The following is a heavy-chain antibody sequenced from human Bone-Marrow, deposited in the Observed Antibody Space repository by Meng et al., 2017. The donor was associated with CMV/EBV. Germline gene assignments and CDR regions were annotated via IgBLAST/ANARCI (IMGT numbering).Heavy chain of an antibody. V-gene: IGHV3-30-3*01. CDR3: ARDPARFDFWSGHYYYYGMDV. CDR2: ISYDGSNK. CDR1: EFTFSIYA. Sequence: GESLKISCAASEFTFSIYAMHWVRQAPGKGLAWVAVISYDGSNKYYADSVKGRFTISRDNSKNTLYLQMNSLRAEDTAVYYCARDPARFDFWSGHYYYYGMDVWGQGTTVTV. D-gene: IGHD3-3*01. J-gene: IGHJ6*02.